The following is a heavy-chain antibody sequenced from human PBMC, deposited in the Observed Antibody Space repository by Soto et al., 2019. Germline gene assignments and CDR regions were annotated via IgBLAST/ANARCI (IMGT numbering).Heavy chain of an antibody. CDR3: ANLPAGYSGYDLYYYYGMDV. CDR1: GFTFSSYA. V-gene: IGHV3-23*01. CDR2: ISGSGGST. Sequence: EVQLLESGGGLVQPGGSLRLSCAASGFTFSSYAMSWVRQAPGKGLEWVSAISGSGGSTYYADSVKGRFTISRDNSKNTLYLQRNGLRAEDTAVYYCANLPAGYSGYDLYYYYGMDVWGQGTTVTVSS. D-gene: IGHD5-12*01. J-gene: IGHJ6*02.